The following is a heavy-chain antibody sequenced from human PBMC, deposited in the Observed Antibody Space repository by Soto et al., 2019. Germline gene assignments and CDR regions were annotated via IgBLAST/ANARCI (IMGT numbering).Heavy chain of an antibody. D-gene: IGHD6-19*01. CDR2: ISCCGGST. CDR1: GFNFKKFA. J-gene: IGHJ4*02. Sequence: EVQLLESGGGVVQPGGSLRLSCVASGFNFKKFAMSWVRQAPGEGLEWVSGISCCGGSTSYADSVKGRFSIARDDSTNTLSLQMDNRRVEDTARYYCAKADGERWLLPHLDKWGQGTLVTVS. CDR3: AKADGERWLLPHLDK. V-gene: IGHV3-23*01.